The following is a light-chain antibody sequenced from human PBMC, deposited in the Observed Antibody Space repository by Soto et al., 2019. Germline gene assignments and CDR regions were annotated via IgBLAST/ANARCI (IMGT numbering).Light chain of an antibody. CDR2: GAS. CDR3: QQCVSSPWT. Sequence: DIVLTQSPGTLSLSPGERATLSCRASQSISNNYLAWYQQKPGQAPRLLIHGASSRATGIADRFSGSGSGTDFTLSISRLEPEDFAVYYCQQCVSSPWTFGQGTKVDIK. J-gene: IGKJ1*01. V-gene: IGKV3-20*01. CDR1: QSISNNY.